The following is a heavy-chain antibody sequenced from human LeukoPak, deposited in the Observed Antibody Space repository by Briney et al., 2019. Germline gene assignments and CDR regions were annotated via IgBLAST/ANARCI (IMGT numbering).Heavy chain of an antibody. Sequence: SETLSLTCDVYGGSCDDYYCSWIRQPPGKGLEWIGEIHPHGIFYYNSSLMSRVTISIHTSKSRFSLRLTSVTAADTAFYFCARGRDRSKAGDLWGQGSLVTVSS. CDR3: ARGRDRSKAGDL. J-gene: IGHJ5*02. V-gene: IGHV4-34*01. CDR2: IHPHGIF. D-gene: IGHD5-24*01. CDR1: GGSCDDYY.